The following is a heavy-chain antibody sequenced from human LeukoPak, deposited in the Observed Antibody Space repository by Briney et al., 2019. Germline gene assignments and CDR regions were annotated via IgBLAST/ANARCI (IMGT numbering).Heavy chain of an antibody. J-gene: IGHJ4*02. CDR3: ARDTVYGDYLLGWGYFDY. V-gene: IGHV3-21*01. CDR1: GFTFSSYS. CDR2: ISSSSSYI. D-gene: IGHD4-17*01. Sequence: PGGSLRLSCAASGFTFSSYSMNWVRQAPGKGLEWVSSISSSSSYIYYADSVKGRFTISRDNAKNSLYLQMNSLRAEDTAVYYCARDTVYGDYLLGWGYFDYWGQGTLVTVSS.